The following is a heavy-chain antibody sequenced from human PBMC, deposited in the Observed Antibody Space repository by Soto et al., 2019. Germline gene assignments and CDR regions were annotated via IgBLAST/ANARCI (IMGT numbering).Heavy chain of an antibody. V-gene: IGHV4-34*01. CDR3: ARGPLFDY. J-gene: IGHJ4*02. Sequence: PSETLSLTCAVYGGSFSGYYWSWIRQPPGKGLEWIGEINHSGSTNYNPSLMSRVTISVDTSKNQFSLKLSSVTAADTAVYYCARGPLFDYWGQGTLVTVSS. CDR2: INHSGST. CDR1: GGSFSGYY.